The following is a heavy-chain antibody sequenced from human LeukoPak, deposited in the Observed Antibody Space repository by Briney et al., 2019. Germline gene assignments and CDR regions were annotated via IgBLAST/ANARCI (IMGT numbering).Heavy chain of an antibody. V-gene: IGHV3-21*01. CDR3: ARDREGFGESYFDY. D-gene: IGHD3-10*01. CDR1: GFTFSSYN. CDR2: VSTSSSYI. J-gene: IGHJ4*02. Sequence: GGSLRLSCAASGFTFSSYNMNWVRQAPGKGLEWVSFVSTSSSYIYYADSVKGRFTISRDNAKNSLYLQMNSLRAEDTAMYYCARDREGFGESYFDYWGQGTLVTVSS.